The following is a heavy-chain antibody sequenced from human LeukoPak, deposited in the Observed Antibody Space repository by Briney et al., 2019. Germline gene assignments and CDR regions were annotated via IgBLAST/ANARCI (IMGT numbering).Heavy chain of an antibody. V-gene: IGHV4/OR15-8*02. D-gene: IGHD1-26*01. CDR2: ISLAGQT. CDR1: GGSIRNYDL. Sequence: PSETLSLTCEVSGGSIRNYDLWSWVRQAPGQGLEWIGEISLAGQTNYNPSLNGRVTMSPDKSSNQLSLNLTSVTAADTATYYCSRESGAFCPFGYWGQGTLVIVSS. J-gene: IGHJ4*02. CDR3: SRESGAFCPFGY.